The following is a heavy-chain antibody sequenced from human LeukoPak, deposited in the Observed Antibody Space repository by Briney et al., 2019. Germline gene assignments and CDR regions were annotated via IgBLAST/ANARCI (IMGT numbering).Heavy chain of an antibody. J-gene: IGHJ1*01. CDR2: IYHSGST. Sequence: GSLRLSCAASGFTFSNAWMSWVRQPPGKGLEWIGEIYHSGSTNYNPSLKSRVTISVDKSKNQFSLKLSSVTAADTAVYYCASLTTTVVTPRGFQHWGQGTLVTVSS. CDR3: ASLTTTVVTPRGFQH. D-gene: IGHD4-23*01. CDR1: GFTFSNAW. V-gene: IGHV4-4*02.